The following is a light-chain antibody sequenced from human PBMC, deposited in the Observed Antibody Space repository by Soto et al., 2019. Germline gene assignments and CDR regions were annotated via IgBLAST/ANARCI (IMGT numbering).Light chain of an antibody. CDR3: QQYNGHSLWT. Sequence: DIQLTQSPSTLSASVGDRVTITCRASQNINNWLAWYQQKPGKAPKLLIYDASSLKSGVPSRFSGSGSWTEFTLSISSLQPDDFASYYCQQYNGHSLWTFGQGTKVEIK. CDR2: DAS. V-gene: IGKV1-5*01. J-gene: IGKJ1*01. CDR1: QNINNW.